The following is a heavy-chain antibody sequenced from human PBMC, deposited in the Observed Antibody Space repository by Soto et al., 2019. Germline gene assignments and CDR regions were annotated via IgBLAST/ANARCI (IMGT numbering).Heavy chain of an antibody. CDR2: ISSSSSYI. CDR1: GFTFSSYS. Sequence: GGSLRLSCAAPGFTFSSYSMNWVRQAPGKGLEWVSSISSSSSYIYYADSVKGRFTISRDNAKNSLYLQMNSLRAEDTAVYYCARDYRIGGATTAQNHDDFDIWGQGTMVTV. D-gene: IGHD1-26*01. CDR3: ARDYRIGGATTAQNHDDFDI. J-gene: IGHJ3*02. V-gene: IGHV3-21*01.